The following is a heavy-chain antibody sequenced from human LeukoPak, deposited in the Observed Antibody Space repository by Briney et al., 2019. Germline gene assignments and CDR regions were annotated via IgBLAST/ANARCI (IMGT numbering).Heavy chain of an antibody. CDR2: INSDGNSI. CDR3: AREHTVEYYFDY. V-gene: IGHV3-74*01. D-gene: IGHD4-23*01. Sequence: PGGSLRLACAASGITFSNYWMHWVRQAPGKGLVWISRINSDGNSISYADSVKGRFTISRDNAKNTLYLQMNSLRAEDTAVYYCAREHTVEYYFDYWGQGTLVTVSS. CDR1: GITFSNYW. J-gene: IGHJ4*02.